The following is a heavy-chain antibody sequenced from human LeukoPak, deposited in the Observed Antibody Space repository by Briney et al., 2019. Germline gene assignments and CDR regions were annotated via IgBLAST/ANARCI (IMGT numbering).Heavy chain of an antibody. J-gene: IGHJ6*03. CDR1: GYTLTELS. CDR3: ARDPTYYYGSGSSDHYYYYMDV. V-gene: IGHV1-24*01. CDR2: FDPEDGET. D-gene: IGHD3-10*01. Sequence: ASVKVSCKVSGYTLTELSMHWVRQAPGKGLEWMGGFDPEDGETIYAQKFQGRVTMTEDTSTDTAYMELSRLRSDDTAVYYCARDPTYYYGSGSSDHYYYYMDVWGKGTTVTISS.